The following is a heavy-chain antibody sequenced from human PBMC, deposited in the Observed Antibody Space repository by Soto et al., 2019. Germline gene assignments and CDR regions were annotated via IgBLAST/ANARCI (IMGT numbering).Heavy chain of an antibody. Sequence: GGSLRLSCAASGFTFSSYGMHWVRQAPGKGLEWVAVISYDGSNKYYADSGKGRFTISRDNSKNTLYLQMKSLRAKDTVVYYCANGLRDCSGGSCYSIFAVAPDAFDIWGQGTMVTVSS. CDR3: ANGLRDCSGGSCYSIFAVAPDAFDI. CDR2: ISYDGSNK. V-gene: IGHV3-30*18. D-gene: IGHD2-15*01. J-gene: IGHJ3*02. CDR1: GFTFSSYG.